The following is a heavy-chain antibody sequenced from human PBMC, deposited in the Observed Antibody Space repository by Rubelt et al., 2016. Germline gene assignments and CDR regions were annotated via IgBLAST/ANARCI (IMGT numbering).Heavy chain of an antibody. CDR2: INHSGST. V-gene: IGHV4-34*01. CDR3: ASVQVVPAAIGDDAFDI. J-gene: IGHJ3*02. Sequence: QVQLQQWGAGLLKPSETLSLTCAVYGGSFSGYYWSWIRQPPGQGLGWIGGINHSGSTNYNPSLKSRVTISVDTAKNQFSLKLSSVTAADTAVYYCASVQVVPAAIGDDAFDIWGQGTMVTVSS. CDR1: GGSFSGYY. D-gene: IGHD2-2*01.